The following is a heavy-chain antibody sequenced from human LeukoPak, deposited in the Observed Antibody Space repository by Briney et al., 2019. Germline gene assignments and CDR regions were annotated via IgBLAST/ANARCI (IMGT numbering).Heavy chain of an antibody. Sequence: SETLSLTCTVSAPSISSSSYYWGWIRQPPGKGREWIGSIYYSGSTYYNPSLESRVTISVDTYKNQFSLKLRSVTAADTAVYYCAGGRCSSTSCADAFDIWGQGTMVTVSS. D-gene: IGHD2-2*01. V-gene: IGHV4-39*01. J-gene: IGHJ3*02. CDR1: APSISSSSYY. CDR2: IYYSGST. CDR3: AGGRCSSTSCADAFDI.